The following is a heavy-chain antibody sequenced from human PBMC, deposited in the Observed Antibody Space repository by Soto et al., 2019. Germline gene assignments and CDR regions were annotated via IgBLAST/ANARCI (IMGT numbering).Heavy chain of an antibody. D-gene: IGHD6-13*01. V-gene: IGHV3-23*01. CDR2: ISGSGDNT. CDR3: SKNQVPDTVAAAGS. J-gene: IGHJ4*02. CDR1: GFTLKSNA. Sequence: EVQLLDSGGGLVQPGGSLRLSCAAPGFTLKSNAMSGVGQAPGKGREWVSAISGSGDNTYYADAVKGRFTISRDNSKNTMYLQMNSLRAEDTAVYYCSKNQVPDTVAAAGSWGQGTLVTVSS.